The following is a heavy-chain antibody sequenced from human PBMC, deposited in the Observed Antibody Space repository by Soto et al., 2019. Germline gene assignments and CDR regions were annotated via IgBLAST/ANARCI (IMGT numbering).Heavy chain of an antibody. V-gene: IGHV1-18*04. Sequence: QVDLVQSGAEVKQPGASVKVSCKASGYSFTNYGIAWVRQAPGQRLEWMGWIGSDNGKPNYAENVQGRVTMTTDISTSTAYMELRNLRSDDTAVYYCARVLLEISSWGQGTLVIVSS. D-gene: IGHD1-1*01. CDR1: GYSFTNYG. CDR2: IGSDNGKP. CDR3: ARVLLEISS. J-gene: IGHJ4*02.